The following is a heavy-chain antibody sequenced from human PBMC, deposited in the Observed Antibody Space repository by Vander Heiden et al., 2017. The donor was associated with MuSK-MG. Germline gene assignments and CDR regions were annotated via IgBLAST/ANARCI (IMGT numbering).Heavy chain of an antibody. Sequence: QVQLQESGTGLVKPSETVSLTCAVSGYSISSGYYWGWIRQPTGKGLEWIGSNYHSGSTYYNPSHKSRVTRAVDTSKNQCSLKLSSVTAADKAVYYCARHAVTYYYERRGYSSWFDLWVQGNLVTVS. CDR3: ARHAVTYYYERRGYSSWFDL. V-gene: IGHV4-38-2*01. CDR2: NYHSGST. J-gene: IGHJ5*02. CDR1: GYSISSGYY. D-gene: IGHD3-22*01.